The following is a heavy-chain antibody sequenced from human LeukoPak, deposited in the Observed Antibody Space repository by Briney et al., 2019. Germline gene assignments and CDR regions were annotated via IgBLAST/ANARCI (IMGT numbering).Heavy chain of an antibody. D-gene: IGHD1-26*01. CDR2: IYHSGST. Sequence: PSQTLSLTCTVSGGSISGGGYYWSWIRQPPGKGLEWIGYIYHSGSTYYNPSLKSRVTISVDRSKNQFSLKLSSVTAADTAVYYCARDQTSGSYYYYYGMDVWGQGTTVTVSS. CDR1: GGSISGGGYY. J-gene: IGHJ6*02. V-gene: IGHV4-30-2*01. CDR3: ARDQTSGSYYYYYGMDV.